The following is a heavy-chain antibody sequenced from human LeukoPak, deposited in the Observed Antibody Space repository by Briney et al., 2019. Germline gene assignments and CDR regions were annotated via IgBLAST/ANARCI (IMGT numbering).Heavy chain of an antibody. CDR1: GFTFSTYA. CDR3: ARNYRYFEY. CDR2: ISNSGGDST. D-gene: IGHD5-24*01. J-gene: IGHJ4*02. V-gene: IGHV3-23*01. Sequence: GGSLRLSCAASGFTFSTYAMTWVRQAPGKGLEWVTAISNSGGDSTYYADSVKGRFTISRDDSKNTLYLQMNSLRAEDTAVYYCARNYRYFEYWGQGTLVTVSS.